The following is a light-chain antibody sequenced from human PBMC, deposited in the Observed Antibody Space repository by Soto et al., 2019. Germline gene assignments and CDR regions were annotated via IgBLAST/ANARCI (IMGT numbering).Light chain of an antibody. CDR1: SSDVGGYNH. J-gene: IGLJ3*02. CDR2: DVT. Sequence: QSVLTQPASVSGSPGQSISISCTGTSSDVGGYNHVSWYQQHPGKVPKLIIYDVTNRPSGVSNRFSGSKSGNTASLTISGLQAEDEADYYCNSYTSSSTGVFGGGTKLTVL. V-gene: IGLV2-14*03. CDR3: NSYTSSSTGV.